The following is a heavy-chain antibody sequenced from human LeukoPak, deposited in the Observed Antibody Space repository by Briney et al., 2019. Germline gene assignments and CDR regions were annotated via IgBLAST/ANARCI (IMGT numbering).Heavy chain of an antibody. Sequence: RTSETLSLTCAVYGGSFSGYYWSWIRQPPGKGLEWIGEINHSGSTNYNPSLKSRVTISVDTSKNQFSLKLSSVTAADTAVYYCARGYGDYVYYFDYWGQGTLVTVSS. CDR3: ARGYGDYVYYFDY. J-gene: IGHJ4*02. CDR2: INHSGST. D-gene: IGHD4-17*01. V-gene: IGHV4-34*01. CDR1: GGSFSGYY.